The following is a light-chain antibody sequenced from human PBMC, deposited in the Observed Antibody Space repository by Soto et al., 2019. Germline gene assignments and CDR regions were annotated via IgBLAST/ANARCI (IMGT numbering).Light chain of an antibody. Sequence: EIVMTQSPATLSVSPGERVTISCRTRQSVSSDLDWYYQKPGQAPRLLIYGASTRATGIAARFSGSGSGTEFTLTINSLQSEDCAVYYCQQYNNWARTFGHGTKVEIK. CDR1: QSVSSD. J-gene: IGKJ1*01. CDR3: QQYNNWART. CDR2: GAS. V-gene: IGKV3-15*01.